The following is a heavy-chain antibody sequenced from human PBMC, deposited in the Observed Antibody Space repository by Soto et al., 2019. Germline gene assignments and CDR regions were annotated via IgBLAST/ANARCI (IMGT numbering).Heavy chain of an antibody. CDR1: GFTFSRYA. D-gene: IGHD2-15*01. Sequence: QVQLVESGGGVVQPGRSRRLSCAASGFTFSRYAMHWVRQAPGKGLEWVAVILYDGSNKYYADSVKGRFTISRDNSTSTLYLQMSSLRAEDTAVYSCARDGCSGGNGSLAYGGQGTLVTVSS. V-gene: IGHV3-30-3*01. CDR3: ARDGCSGGNGSLAY. J-gene: IGHJ4*02. CDR2: ILYDGSNK.